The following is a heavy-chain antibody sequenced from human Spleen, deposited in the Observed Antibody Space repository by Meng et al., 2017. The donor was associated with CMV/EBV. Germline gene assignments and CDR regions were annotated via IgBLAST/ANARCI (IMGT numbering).Heavy chain of an antibody. Sequence: YCKAAGGTCSSYTVSWVRQAPRQGLEWMARIIPIYGTVNYAQKFQGRFTISTDGTPGTVYMELTSLRPDDTAVYYYAAGNYLASFDYWGQGTLVTVSS. V-gene: IGHV1-69*05. CDR3: AAGNYLASFDY. D-gene: IGHD1-26*01. CDR2: IIPIYGTV. CDR1: GGTCSSYT. J-gene: IGHJ4*02.